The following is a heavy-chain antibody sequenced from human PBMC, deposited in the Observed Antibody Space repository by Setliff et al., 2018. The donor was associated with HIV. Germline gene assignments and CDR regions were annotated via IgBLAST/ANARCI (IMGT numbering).Heavy chain of an antibody. CDR2: IEGKGSPT. CDR3: TKDPTPVQLWFFSGYYSES. D-gene: IGHD1-1*01. Sequence: GGSLRLSCEVSGLAFATYARNWVRQAPGKGLEWVSAIEGKGSPTHYAASVRGRFTISRDITKNTLYLEMSTLRAEDTDTYYCTKDPTPVQLWFFSGYYSESRGKGTGVTVSS. V-gene: IGHV3-23*01. CDR1: GLAFATYA. J-gene: IGHJ4*02.